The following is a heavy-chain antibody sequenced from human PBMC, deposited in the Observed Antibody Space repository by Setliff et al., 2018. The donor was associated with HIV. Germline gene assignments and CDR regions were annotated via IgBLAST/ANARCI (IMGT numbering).Heavy chain of an antibody. CDR3: AKGASGWSPDY. D-gene: IGHD6-19*01. J-gene: IGHJ4*02. CDR2: IKEDGSEK. CDR1: GFLFHTYW. Sequence: GGSLRLSCAASGFLFHTYWVSWVRQAPGKGLEWVANIKEDGSEKYYVDSVKGRFTISRDNAKNSLYLQMNSLRAEDTALYYCAKGASGWSPDYWGQGTLVTVSS. V-gene: IGHV3-7*02.